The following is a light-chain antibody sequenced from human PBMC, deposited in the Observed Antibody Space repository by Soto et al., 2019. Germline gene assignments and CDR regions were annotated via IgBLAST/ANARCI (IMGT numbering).Light chain of an antibody. V-gene: IGKV3-15*01. J-gene: IGKJ5*01. CDR2: GAS. CDR1: QSVSSN. Sequence: EIAMTQSPATLSVSPGERATLSCRASQSVSSNLAWYQQKPGQAPRLLIYGASTRATGIPARFSGSGSGTEFTLTISSLQSEDFAVYYCQQYNNPLTFGQGTRLEIK. CDR3: QQYNNPLT.